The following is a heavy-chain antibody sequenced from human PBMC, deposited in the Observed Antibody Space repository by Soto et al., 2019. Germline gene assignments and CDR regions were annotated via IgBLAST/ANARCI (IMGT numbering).Heavy chain of an antibody. Sequence: KTSETLSLTCAVYGGSFSGYYWSWIRQPPGKGLEWIGEINHSGSTNYNPSLKSRVTISVDTSKNQFSLKLSSVTAADTAVYYCARRRRITIFGVVMTYYFDYWGQGTLVTVSS. CDR1: GGSFSGYY. CDR3: ARRRRITIFGVVMTYYFDY. V-gene: IGHV4-34*01. J-gene: IGHJ4*02. CDR2: INHSGST. D-gene: IGHD3-3*01.